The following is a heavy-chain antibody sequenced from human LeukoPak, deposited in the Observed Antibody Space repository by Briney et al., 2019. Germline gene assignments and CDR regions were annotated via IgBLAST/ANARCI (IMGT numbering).Heavy chain of an antibody. CDR1: GFTFSSYA. D-gene: IGHD3-22*01. CDR2: ISHDGNNQ. V-gene: IGHV3-30-3*01. CDR3: ARMWSDDNSGTNWFDP. J-gene: IGHJ5*02. Sequence: GGSLRLSCAASGFTFSSYAIHWVRQAPGKGLEWVAVISHDGNNQYYADSVKGRFTISRDNSKDTLFLQMSSLRAEDTAVYYCARMWSDDNSGTNWFDPWGQGTLVTVSS.